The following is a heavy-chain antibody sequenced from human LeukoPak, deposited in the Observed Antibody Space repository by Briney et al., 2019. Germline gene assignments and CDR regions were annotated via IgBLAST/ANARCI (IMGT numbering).Heavy chain of an antibody. CDR1: GYTFTSYD. J-gene: IGHJ4*02. D-gene: IGHD6-13*01. Sequence: ASVKVSCKASGYTFTSYDINWVRQATGQGLEWMGWMNPNSGNTGYAQKFQGRVTMTRNTSISTAYMELSSLRSEDTAVYYCARVQRSSSWYVDFDYWSQGTLVTVSS. CDR2: MNPNSGNT. CDR3: ARVQRSSSWYVDFDY. V-gene: IGHV1-8*01.